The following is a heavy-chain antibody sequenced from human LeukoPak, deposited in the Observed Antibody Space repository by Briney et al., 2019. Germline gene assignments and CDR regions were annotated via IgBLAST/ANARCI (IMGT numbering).Heavy chain of an antibody. CDR3: ATTQQLVRPFDY. D-gene: IGHD6-13*01. CDR2: INPSGGST. J-gene: IGHJ4*02. Sequence: ASVKVSCKASGYTFTSYYMHWVRQAPGQGLEWMGIINPSGGSTSYAQKFQGRVTMTRDTSISTAYMELSRLRSDDTAVYYCATTQQLVRPFDYWGQGTLVTVSS. CDR1: GYTFTSYY. V-gene: IGHV1-46*01.